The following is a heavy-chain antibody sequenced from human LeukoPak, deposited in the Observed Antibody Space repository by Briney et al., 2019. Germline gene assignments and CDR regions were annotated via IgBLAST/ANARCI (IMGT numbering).Heavy chain of an antibody. D-gene: IGHD3-3*01. CDR2: ISGSGGST. CDR1: GFTFSSYA. CDR3: AKSGSEWLYYFDY. V-gene: IGHV3-23*01. J-gene: IGHJ4*02. Sequence: GGSLRLSCAASGFTFSSYAMSWVRKAPGKGLEWVSAISGSGGSTYYADSVKGRFTISRDNSKNTLYLQMNSLRAEDTAVYYCAKSGSEWLYYFDYWGQGTLVTVSS.